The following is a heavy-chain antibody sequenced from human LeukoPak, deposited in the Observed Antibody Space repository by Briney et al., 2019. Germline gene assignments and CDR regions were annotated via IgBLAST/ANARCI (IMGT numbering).Heavy chain of an antibody. J-gene: IGHJ4*02. Sequence: GGSLRLSCAASGLTVSSNYMSWVRQAPGKGLEWVSVIYSGGRTYYADSVKGRFTISRDNSKNTLYLQMSSLRPEDTAMYYCVNQISGWVYWGQGTMVTVSS. CDR1: GLTVSSNY. V-gene: IGHV3-53*05. CDR2: IYSGGRT. D-gene: IGHD6-19*01. CDR3: VNQISGWVY.